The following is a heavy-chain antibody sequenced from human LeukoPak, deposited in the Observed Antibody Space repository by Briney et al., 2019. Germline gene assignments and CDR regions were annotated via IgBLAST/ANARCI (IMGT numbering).Heavy chain of an antibody. CDR3: ARDYSAAGFFDY. CDR1: GFTFDDYA. CDR2: ISWNSGSI. V-gene: IGHV3-9*01. D-gene: IGHD6-19*01. Sequence: AGRSLRLSCAASGFTFDDYAMHWVRQAPGKGLEWVSDISWNSGSIGYADSVKGRFTISRDNAKNSLYLQMNSLKTEDTAVYYCARDYSAAGFFDYWGQGTLVTVSS. J-gene: IGHJ4*02.